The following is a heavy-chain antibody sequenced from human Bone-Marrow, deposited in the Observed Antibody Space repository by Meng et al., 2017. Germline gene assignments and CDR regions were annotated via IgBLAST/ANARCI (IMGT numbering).Heavy chain of an antibody. D-gene: IGHD3-16*01. CDR3: ARDKSHYDGRSGWFDP. Sequence: QIQLVESGGGVVQPGGSLRPPLSTSGFTFTDYAMHWVRQAPGKGPQWVAIVSHDGNSGCYADSVKGRFSVSRDNFKNIQFLHMNSLRPEDTALYYCARDKSHYDGRSGWFDPWGQGTLVTVSS. CDR1: GFTFTDYA. J-gene: IGHJ5*02. CDR2: VSHDGNSG. V-gene: IGHV3-30-3*01.